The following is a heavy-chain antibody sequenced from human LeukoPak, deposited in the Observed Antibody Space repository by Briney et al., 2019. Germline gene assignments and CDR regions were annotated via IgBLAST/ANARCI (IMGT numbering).Heavy chain of an antibody. CDR3: ARASGIAAAIWAFDI. D-gene: IGHD6-13*01. Sequence: SETLSLTCTVSGGSISSSSYYWGWIRQPPGKGLEWIGSIYYSGSTYYNPSLKSRVTISVDTSKNQFSLKLSSVTAADTAVYYCARASGIAAAIWAFDIWGQGTMVTVSS. J-gene: IGHJ3*02. CDR1: GGSISSSSYY. CDR2: IYYSGST. V-gene: IGHV4-39*07.